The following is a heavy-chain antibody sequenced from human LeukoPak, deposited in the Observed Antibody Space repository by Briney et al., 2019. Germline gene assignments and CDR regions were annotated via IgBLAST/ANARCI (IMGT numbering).Heavy chain of an antibody. Sequence: SETLSLTCAVYGGSFSGYYWSWIRQPPGKGLEWIGEINHSGNTNSNPSLKSRVTMSVDTSKNQFSLKLSSVTAADTAVYYCARVGVGIYYFDYWGQGTLVTVSS. J-gene: IGHJ4*02. CDR1: GGSFSGYY. V-gene: IGHV4-34*01. CDR3: ARVGVGIYYFDY. CDR2: INHSGNT. D-gene: IGHD2-15*01.